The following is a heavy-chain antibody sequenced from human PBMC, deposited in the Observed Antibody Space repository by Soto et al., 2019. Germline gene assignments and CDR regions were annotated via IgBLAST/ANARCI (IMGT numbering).Heavy chain of an antibody. J-gene: IGHJ6*02. D-gene: IGHD6-13*01. CDR1: GYTFTSYG. CDR2: ISAHSGNT. Sequence: QVQLVQSGAEVKKPGASVKVSCKASGYTFTSYGISWVRQAPGQGLEWMGWISAHSGNTNYAQKVQGRVTMTTDTSTSTAYMELRSLRSDDTAVYYCAREGPGIAAAVSQFQYGMDVWGQGTTVTVSS. CDR3: AREGPGIAAAVSQFQYGMDV. V-gene: IGHV1-18*04.